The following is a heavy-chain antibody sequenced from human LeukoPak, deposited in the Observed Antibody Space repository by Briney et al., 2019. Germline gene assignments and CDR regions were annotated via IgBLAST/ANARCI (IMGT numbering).Heavy chain of an antibody. D-gene: IGHD3-16*02. CDR3: ARGGHVWGSYRYRYYFDY. V-gene: IGHV4-39*01. CDR1: GGSISSSSYY. CDR2: MYNTGIT. Sequence: SETLSLTCTVSGGSISSSSYYWGWIRQSPGKGLEWLGSMYNTGITYYNPSLKSRVTISVDTSKNQFSLKLRSVTAADTAVYYCARGGHVWGSYRYRYYFDYWGQGTLVTVSS. J-gene: IGHJ4*02.